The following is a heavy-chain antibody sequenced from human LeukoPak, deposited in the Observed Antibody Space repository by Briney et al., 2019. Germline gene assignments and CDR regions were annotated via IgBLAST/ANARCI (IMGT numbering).Heavy chain of an antibody. J-gene: IGHJ3*02. CDR3: ARDRGYYGSGSYNAFDI. CDR1: GYTFTGYY. V-gene: IGHV1-2*02. Sequence: ASVKVSCKTSGYTFTGYYMHWVRQAPGQGLEWMGWINPNSGGTNYAQKFQGRVTMTRDTSISTAYMELSRLRSDDTAVYYCARDRGYYGSGSYNAFDIWGQGTMVTVSS. CDR2: INPNSGGT. D-gene: IGHD3-10*01.